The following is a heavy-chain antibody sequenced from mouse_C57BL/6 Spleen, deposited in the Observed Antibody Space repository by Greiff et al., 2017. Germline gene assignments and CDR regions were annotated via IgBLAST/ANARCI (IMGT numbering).Heavy chain of an antibody. CDR2: IYPGDGDT. Sequence: QVQLQQSGPELVKPGASVKISCKASGYAFSSSWMNWVKQRPGKGLEWIGRIYPGDGDTNYNGKFKGKATLTADKSSSTAYMQLSSLTSEDSAVYFCARDGYYLYYFDYWGQGTTRTVSS. V-gene: IGHV1-82*01. J-gene: IGHJ2*01. CDR1: GYAFSSSW. D-gene: IGHD2-3*01. CDR3: ARDGYYLYYFDY.